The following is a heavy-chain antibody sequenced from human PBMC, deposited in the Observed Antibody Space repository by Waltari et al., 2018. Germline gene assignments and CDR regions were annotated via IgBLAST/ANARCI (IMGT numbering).Heavy chain of an antibody. D-gene: IGHD2-21*01. CDR1: GFTFSSYG. J-gene: IGHJ4*02. CDR2: IWYDGSNK. V-gene: IGHV3-30*18. Sequence: QVQLVESGGGVVQPGRSLRLSCAASGFTFSSYGMHWVRQAAGKGLEWVAVIWYDGSNKYDADSGKGRFTISRDKSKNTLYRQMNSLRAEDTAMYYCAKDRGVVIALDYWGQGTLVTVSS. CDR3: AKDRGVVIALDY.